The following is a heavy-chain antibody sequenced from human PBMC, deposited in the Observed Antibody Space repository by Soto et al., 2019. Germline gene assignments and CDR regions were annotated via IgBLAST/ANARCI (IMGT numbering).Heavy chain of an antibody. CDR2: INAGNGNT. J-gene: IGHJ5*02. CDR3: ASRFKSAGWLDP. V-gene: IGHV1-3*01. Sequence: QVQLVQSGPEVKKPGASVKVSCKASGYPFTTYAIHWVRQAPGQGLEWMGWINAGNGNTEFSERFRGRVTITRDTSASTAHMELTGLTSEDTAVYYCASRFKSAGWLDPWGQGTLVTVSS. CDR1: GYPFTTYA. D-gene: IGHD3-10*01.